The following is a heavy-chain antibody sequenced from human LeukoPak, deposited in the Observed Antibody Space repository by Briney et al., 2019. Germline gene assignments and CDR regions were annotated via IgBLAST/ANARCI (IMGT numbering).Heavy chain of an antibody. CDR3: ARGDYDSSGRRGSFDY. J-gene: IGHJ4*02. D-gene: IGHD3-22*01. CDR2: IYSGGST. Sequence: GGSLRLSCAASGFTVSSNYVSWVRQAPGKGLEWVSVIYSGGSTYYADSVKGRFTISRDNSKNTLYLQMNSLRAEDTAVYYCARGDYDSSGRRGSFDYWGQGTLVTVSS. V-gene: IGHV3-53*01. CDR1: GFTVSSNY.